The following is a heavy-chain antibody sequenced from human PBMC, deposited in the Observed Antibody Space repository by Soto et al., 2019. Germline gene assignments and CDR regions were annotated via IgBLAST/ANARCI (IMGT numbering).Heavy chain of an antibody. D-gene: IGHD6-6*01. V-gene: IGHV4-30-4*01. CDR2: IYYSGST. Sequence: PSETLSLTCTVSGGSISSGDYYWSWIRQPPGKGLEWIGYIYYSGSTYYNPSLKSRVTISVDTSKSQFSLKLSSVTAADTAVYYCARDSSSSPPSSYYYGMDVWGQGTTVTVSS. CDR3: ARDSSSSPPSSYYYGMDV. J-gene: IGHJ6*02. CDR1: GGSISSGDYY.